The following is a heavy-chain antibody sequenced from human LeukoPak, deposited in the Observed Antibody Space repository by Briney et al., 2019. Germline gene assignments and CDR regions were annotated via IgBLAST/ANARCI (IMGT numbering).Heavy chain of an antibody. J-gene: IGHJ5*02. CDR2: IPGGRSST. CDR1: GFTFSRYA. CDR3: ARGCISSSCSDPRWFDP. Sequence: GGSLRLSCAASGFTFSRYAMSWVRQTPGKGLEWVSSIPGGRSSTSYADSVKGRFTISRDNSKNTLYLQMNSLRAEDTAVYYCARGCISSSCSDPRWFDPWGQGTLVTVSS. V-gene: IGHV3-23*01. D-gene: IGHD2-2*01.